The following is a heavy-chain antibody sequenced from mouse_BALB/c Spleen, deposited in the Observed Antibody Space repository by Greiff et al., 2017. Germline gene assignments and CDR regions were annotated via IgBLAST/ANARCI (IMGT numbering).Heavy chain of an antibody. D-gene: IGHD2-13*01. CDR2: ISSGSSTI. Sequence: EVQLVESGGGLVQPGGSRKLSCAASGFTFSSFGMHWVRQAPEKGLEWVAYISSGSSTIYYADTVKGRFTISRDIPKNTLFLQMTSLRSEDTAMYYCARGLQYYFDYWGQGTTLTVSS. V-gene: IGHV5-17*02. CDR3: ARGLQYYFDY. J-gene: IGHJ2*01. CDR1: GFTFSSFG.